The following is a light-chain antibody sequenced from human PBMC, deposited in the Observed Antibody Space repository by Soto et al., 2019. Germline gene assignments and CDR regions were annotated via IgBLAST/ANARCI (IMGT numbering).Light chain of an antibody. J-gene: IGKJ5*01. CDR2: GTS. V-gene: IGKV3-15*01. CDR3: QQYNTWSSIT. CDR1: QSISSN. Sequence: EIVMTQSPATLSVSPGERVTLSCRASQSISSNLAWYQQKPGQAPSLLMYGTSTRATGIPARFSGSGSGTEFNLTISSRQSEDFAVYYCQQYNTWSSITCGQGTRLEIK.